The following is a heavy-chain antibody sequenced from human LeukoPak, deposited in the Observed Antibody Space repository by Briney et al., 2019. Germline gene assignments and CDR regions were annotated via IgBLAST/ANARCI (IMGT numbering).Heavy chain of an antibody. CDR1: GFTFSSYW. CDR3: ARVPVVVVPAGFDY. J-gene: IGHJ4*02. CDR2: INQDGSNK. V-gene: IGHV3-7*04. D-gene: IGHD2-15*01. Sequence: PGGSLRLSCAASGFTFSSYWMSWVRQAPGKGLEWVANINQDGSNKYYVDSVKGRFTISRDNAKNSLYLQMSSLRADDTAVYYCARVPVVVVPAGFDYWGQGTLVTVSS.